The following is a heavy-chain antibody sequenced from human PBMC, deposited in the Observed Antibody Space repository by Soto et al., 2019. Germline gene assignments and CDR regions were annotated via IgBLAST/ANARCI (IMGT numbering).Heavy chain of an antibody. CDR1: GFTFSGSA. Sequence: GGSLRLSCAASGFTFSGSAMHWVRQASGKGLEWVGRIRSKGDNYATSYAASVKGRFTISRDDSKNTAYLQMNSLRVEDTARYYCAKDPNGDYLGAFDSWGQGTWVTVSS. CDR3: AKDPNGDYLGAFDS. J-gene: IGHJ4*02. D-gene: IGHD4-17*01. V-gene: IGHV3-73*01. CDR2: IRSKGDNYAT.